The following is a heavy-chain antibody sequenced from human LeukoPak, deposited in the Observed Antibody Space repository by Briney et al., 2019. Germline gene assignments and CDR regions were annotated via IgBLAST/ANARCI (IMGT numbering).Heavy chain of an antibody. V-gene: IGHV4-59*01. CDR3: ARSQNYYGSGDY. D-gene: IGHD3-10*01. J-gene: IGHJ4*02. CDR2: IYYTGKT. CDR1: GGSISNYY. Sequence: SETLSLTCRISGGSISNYYWSWLRQPPGKALEWIGYIYYTGKTYYNPSLEGRVTILVDTSRNHFSVKLSSVTAADTAVYYCARSQNYYGSGDYWSQGTLVTVSS.